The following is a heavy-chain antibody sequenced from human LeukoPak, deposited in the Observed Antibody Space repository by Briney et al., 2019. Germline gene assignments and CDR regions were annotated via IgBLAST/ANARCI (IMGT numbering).Heavy chain of an antibody. CDR2: ISYDGNKK. Sequence: PGGSLRLSCAASGFTFSSYNMHWVRQAPGKGLVWVAMISYDGNKKYYADSVKGRFTIARDNSTHTLDLEMNSLRAEDAALYYCARGGPLFGSGRFSHYHYYGVDVWGQGTSVTVFS. D-gene: IGHD3-10*01. CDR3: ARGGPLFGSGRFSHYHYYGVDV. J-gene: IGHJ6*02. CDR1: GFTFSSYN. V-gene: IGHV3-33*08.